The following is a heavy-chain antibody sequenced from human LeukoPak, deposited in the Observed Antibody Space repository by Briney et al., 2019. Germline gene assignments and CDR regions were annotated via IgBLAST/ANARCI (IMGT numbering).Heavy chain of an antibody. CDR1: GYSFTSYW. CDR2: IYPGDSDT. Sequence: GESLKISCKGSGYSFTSYWIGWVRQMPGKGLEWMGIIYPGDSDTRYSPSFQGQVTISADKSISTAYLQWSSLKASDTAMYYCARRYYYGSGSSGKGEYFQHWGQGTLVTVSS. CDR3: ARRYYYGSGSSGKGEYFQH. D-gene: IGHD3-10*01. J-gene: IGHJ1*01. V-gene: IGHV5-51*01.